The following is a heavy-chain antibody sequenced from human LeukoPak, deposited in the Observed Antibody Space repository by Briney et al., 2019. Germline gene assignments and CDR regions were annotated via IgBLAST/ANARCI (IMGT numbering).Heavy chain of an antibody. Sequence: GGSLRLSCTAPGFSFGDYSMNWVRQAPGKGLEWVGFIRSEAYGGTTQYAASVKGRFTISRDDSKSIAYLQMNSQKTEDTAVYYCTSQLQLLTFFDYWGQGTLVTVSS. V-gene: IGHV3-49*04. CDR3: TSQLQLLTFFDY. J-gene: IGHJ4*02. D-gene: IGHD6-13*01. CDR1: GFSFGDYS. CDR2: IRSEAYGGTT.